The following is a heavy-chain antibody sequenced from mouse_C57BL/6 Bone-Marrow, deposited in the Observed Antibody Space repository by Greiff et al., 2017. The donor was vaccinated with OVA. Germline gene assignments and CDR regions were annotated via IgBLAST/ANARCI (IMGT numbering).Heavy chain of an antibody. J-gene: IGHJ1*03. CDR2: IDPNSGGT. CDR1: GYTFTSYW. Sequence: QVQLKQPGAELVKPGASVKLSCKASGYTFTSYWMHWVKQRPGRGLEWIGRIDPNSGGTKYNEKFKSKATLTVDKHSSTAYMQLSSLTSEDSAVYYCARLEGFYGYFDVWGKGTTVTVSS. CDR3: ARLEGFYGYFDV. V-gene: IGHV1-72*01.